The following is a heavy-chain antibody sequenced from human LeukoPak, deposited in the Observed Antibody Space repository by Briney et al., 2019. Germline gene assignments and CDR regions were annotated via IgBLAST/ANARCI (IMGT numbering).Heavy chain of an antibody. J-gene: IGHJ4*02. CDR1: GFTVSSNY. D-gene: IGHD1-7*01. Sequence: GGSLRLSCAASGFTVSSNYMSWVRQAPGKGLEWVSVIYSGGSTYYADSVKGRFTISRDNSKNTLYLQVNSLRAEDTAVYYCARELSYYFDYWGQGTLVTVSS. V-gene: IGHV3-66*02. CDR2: IYSGGST. CDR3: ARELSYYFDY.